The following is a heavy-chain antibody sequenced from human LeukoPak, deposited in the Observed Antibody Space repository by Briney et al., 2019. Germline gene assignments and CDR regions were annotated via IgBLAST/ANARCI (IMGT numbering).Heavy chain of an antibody. CDR3: ARGWGTSGWYVPTI. J-gene: IGHJ3*02. CDR1: GFTFSSYD. Sequence: GGSLRLSCAASGFTFSSYDMHWVRQATGKGLEWVSTIGSAGNTYYPGSVKGRFTISRENAKNSLYLQMNSLRAGDTAVCYCARGWGTSGWYVPTIWGQGTMVTVSS. D-gene: IGHD6-19*01. V-gene: IGHV3-13*04. CDR2: IGSAGNT.